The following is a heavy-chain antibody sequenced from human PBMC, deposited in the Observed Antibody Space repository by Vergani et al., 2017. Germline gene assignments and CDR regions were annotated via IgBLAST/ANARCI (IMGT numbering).Heavy chain of an antibody. Sequence: QVQLQESGPGLVKPSQTLSLTCTVSGGSISSGGYYWSWIRQHPGKGLEWIGYIYYSGSTYYNPSLKSRVTISVDTSKNQFSLKLSSVTAADPAVYYCARDSPMSGGSVDAFDIWGQGTMVTVSS. CDR1: GGSISSGGYY. V-gene: IGHV4-31*03. CDR2: IYYSGST. CDR3: ARDSPMSGGSVDAFDI. D-gene: IGHD2-15*01. J-gene: IGHJ3*02.